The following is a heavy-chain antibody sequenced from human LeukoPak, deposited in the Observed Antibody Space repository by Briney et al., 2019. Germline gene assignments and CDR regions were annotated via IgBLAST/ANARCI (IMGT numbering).Heavy chain of an antibody. J-gene: IGHJ4*02. CDR2: ISSSSNYI. CDR3: ARVTYFDSSGYSH. CDR1: GFTFSSYN. V-gene: IGHV3-21*01. Sequence: GGSLRLSCAASGFTFSSYNMNRVRQAPGKGLEWVSSISSSSNYIYYADSVKGRFTISRDNAKNSLYLQMNSLRAEDTAVYYCARVTYFDSSGYSHRGQGTLVTVSS. D-gene: IGHD3-22*01.